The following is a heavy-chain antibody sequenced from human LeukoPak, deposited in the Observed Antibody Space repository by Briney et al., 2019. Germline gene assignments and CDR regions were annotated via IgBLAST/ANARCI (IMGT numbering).Heavy chain of an antibody. V-gene: IGHV3-23*01. Sequence: GGSLRLSCAASGFTFSGLAMSWVRQAPGKGLEWVSTITDDGYNTYSADSVKGRITFSRDNSKNTLSLQLRSLRAEDTAVYYCAKDLSYTSGASDHWGQGTLVTVSS. CDR2: ITDDGYNT. D-gene: IGHD6-19*01. CDR3: AKDLSYTSGASDH. J-gene: IGHJ4*02. CDR1: GFTFSGLA.